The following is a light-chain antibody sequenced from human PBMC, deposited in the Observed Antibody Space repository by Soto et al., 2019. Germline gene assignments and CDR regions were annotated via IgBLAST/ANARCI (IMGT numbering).Light chain of an antibody. J-gene: IGKJ4*01. CDR2: DVS. Sequence: DIQMTQSPSTLSASVGDRVIITCRASQSLGTWLAWYQQKPGTAPVLLIYDVSRLESGVPSRCSGSGSGTEFTLTISSLQPDDFATYYCQQYFSYPLTFGGGTRVEIK. V-gene: IGKV1-5*01. CDR3: QQYFSYPLT. CDR1: QSLGTW.